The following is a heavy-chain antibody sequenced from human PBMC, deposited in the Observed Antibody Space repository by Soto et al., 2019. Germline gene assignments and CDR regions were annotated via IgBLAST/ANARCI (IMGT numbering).Heavy chain of an antibody. Sequence: GASVKVSCKASGGTFSSYAISWVRQAPGQGLEWMGGIIPIFGTANYAQKFQGRVTITADESTSTAYMELSSLRSEDTAVYYCARPREVTTTYYYYYYGMDVWGQGTTVTVSS. J-gene: IGHJ6*02. CDR2: IIPIFGTA. V-gene: IGHV1-69*13. D-gene: IGHD4-4*01. CDR1: GGTFSSYA. CDR3: ARPREVTTTYYYYYYGMDV.